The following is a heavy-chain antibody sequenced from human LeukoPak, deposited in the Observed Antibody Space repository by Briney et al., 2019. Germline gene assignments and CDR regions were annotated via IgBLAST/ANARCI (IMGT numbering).Heavy chain of an antibody. Sequence: SETLSLTCTVSGGSLSSYYRSWIRQPPGKGLEWIGYIYYSGSTNYNPSLKSRVTISVDTSKNPFSLKLSSVTAADTAVYYCASMRTAMAENDYWGQGTLVTVSS. CDR1: GGSLSSYY. CDR2: IYYSGST. D-gene: IGHD5-18*01. CDR3: ASMRTAMAENDY. J-gene: IGHJ4*01. V-gene: IGHV4-59*01.